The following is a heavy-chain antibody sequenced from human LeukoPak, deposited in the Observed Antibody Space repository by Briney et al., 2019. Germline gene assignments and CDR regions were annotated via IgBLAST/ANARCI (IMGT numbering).Heavy chain of an antibody. CDR2: INPNSGGT. J-gene: IGHJ4*02. CDR3: ARGFYDILIGYTKNFDY. V-gene: IGHV1-2*02. D-gene: IGHD3-9*01. Sequence: ALVKVSCKAAGYTFTGYYMHWVRQAPGQGLEWMGWINPNSGGTNYAQKFQGRVTMTRDTSISTAYMELSRLRSDDTAVYYCARGFYDILIGYTKNFDYWGQGTLVTVSS. CDR1: GYTFTGYY.